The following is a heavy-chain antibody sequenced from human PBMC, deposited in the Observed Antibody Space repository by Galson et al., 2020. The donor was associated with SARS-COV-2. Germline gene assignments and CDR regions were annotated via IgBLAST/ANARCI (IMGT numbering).Heavy chain of an antibody. CDR1: GFSFSSYA. V-gene: IGHV3-30*04. J-gene: IGHJ6*02. CDR2: ISYDGSNK. D-gene: IGHD3-10*01. CDR3: ARPRGVYYYYYGMDV. Sequence: QLGESLKISCAGSGFSFSSYAMYWVRQAPGKGLEWVALISYDGSNKYYADSVKERFTISRDNSNNTLFLQINNLRPEDTAVFYCARPRGVYYYYYGMDVWGQGTTVTVSS.